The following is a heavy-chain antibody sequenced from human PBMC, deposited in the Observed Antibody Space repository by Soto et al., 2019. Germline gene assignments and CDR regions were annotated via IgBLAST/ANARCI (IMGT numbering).Heavy chain of an antibody. J-gene: IGHJ6*03. V-gene: IGHV1-58*01. CDR2: IVVGSGST. D-gene: IGHD3-3*01. Sequence: SLRVSCRASGITFRRSAVQRMRPARGQPLEWIGRIVVGSGSTNYAQIVQERITITRDMYTRTVYRDLRSLRPEDTAMYYCESDSQQGDVSSRYPYDFYSMEVWGEGSTVPVSS. CDR3: ESDSQQGDVSSRYPYDFYSMEV. CDR1: GITFRRSA.